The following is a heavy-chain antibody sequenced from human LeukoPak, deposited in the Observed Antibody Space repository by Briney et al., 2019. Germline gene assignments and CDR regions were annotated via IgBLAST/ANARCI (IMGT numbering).Heavy chain of an antibody. Sequence: LSLTCAVYGGSFSGYYWSWIRQPPGKGLEWVSAISGSGGSTFYADSVKGRFTLSRDNSKNTLYLQMNSLRAEDTAVYYCAKGSSFYGSGSFCDYWGQGTLVTVSS. CDR1: GGSFSGYY. J-gene: IGHJ4*02. V-gene: IGHV3-23*01. D-gene: IGHD3-10*01. CDR3: AKGSSFYGSGSFCDY. CDR2: ISGSGGST.